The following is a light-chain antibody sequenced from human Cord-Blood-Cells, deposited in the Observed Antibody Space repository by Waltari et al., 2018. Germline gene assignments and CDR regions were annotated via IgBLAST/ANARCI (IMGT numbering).Light chain of an antibody. CDR2: STN. Sequence: QTVVTQEPSFSVSPGGTVTLTCGLSSGSASTSSYPSWYQQTPGQAPRTLIYSTNTRSSGVPDRFSGSILGNKAALTITGAQVDDESDYYCVLYMGSGIWVFGGGTKLTVL. CDR3: VLYMGSGIWV. V-gene: IGLV8-61*01. J-gene: IGLJ3*02. CDR1: SGSASTSSY.